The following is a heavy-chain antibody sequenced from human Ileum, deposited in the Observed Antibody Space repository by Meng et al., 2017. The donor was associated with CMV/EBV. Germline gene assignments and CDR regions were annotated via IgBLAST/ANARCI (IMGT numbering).Heavy chain of an antibody. CDR3: AGESGVPNGMDL. CDR1: GYNLIGYY. D-gene: IGHD2-2*01. J-gene: IGHJ6*02. Sequence: ASVKVSCKASGYNLIGYYIHWVRQAPGQGREWVGWISPNSGGTNYARRFQGRVTMTRDTSISTVYMELSRLRSDDTAVYYCAGESGVPNGMDLWGQGTTVTVSS. V-gene: IGHV1-2*02. CDR2: ISPNSGGT.